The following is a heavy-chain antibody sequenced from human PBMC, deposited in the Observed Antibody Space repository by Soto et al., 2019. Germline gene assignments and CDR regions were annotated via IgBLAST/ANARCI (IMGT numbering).Heavy chain of an antibody. Sequence: SENLSQPNTVSDGSLSSYYWLWFRQQLGKQLEWIGYTYYSGSTNYNPSLKSRVTISVDTSKNQFSLKLSSVTAADTAVYYCARLGELHDYGDYEWYFDYWGQGTLVTVSS. CDR3: ARLGELHDYGDYEWYFDY. D-gene: IGHD4-17*01. CDR2: TYYSGST. V-gene: IGHV4-59*08. CDR1: DGSLSSYY. J-gene: IGHJ4*02.